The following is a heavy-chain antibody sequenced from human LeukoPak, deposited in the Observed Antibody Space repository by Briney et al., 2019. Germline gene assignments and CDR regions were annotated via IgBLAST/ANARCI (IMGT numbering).Heavy chain of an antibody. CDR2: IYYSGST. CDR1: VVVISRYY. D-gene: IGHD3/OR15-3a*01. CDR3: ARDIGLLGLPYYFDY. J-gene: IGHJ4*02. Sequence: SETLSLTCTVSVVVISRYYWSWIRQPPGKGLEWIGYIYYSGSTNYNPSLKSRVIISVDTSKNQFSLKLSSLTAADTAVYYCARDIGLLGLPYYFDYWGQGTLVTVSS. V-gene: IGHV4-59*01.